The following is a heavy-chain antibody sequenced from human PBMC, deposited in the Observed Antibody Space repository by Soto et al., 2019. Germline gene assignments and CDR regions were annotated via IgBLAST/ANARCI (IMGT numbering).Heavy chain of an antibody. V-gene: IGHV1-2*04. D-gene: IGHD3-3*01. Sequence: ASVKVSCKASGYTFTGYYMHWVRQAPGQGLEWMGWINPNSGGTNYAQKFQGWVTMTRDTSISTAYMELSRLRSDDTAVYYCARDCRGHYDFWSGYSTENAFVIWGQATMVTVPS. J-gene: IGHJ3*02. CDR2: INPNSGGT. CDR1: GYTFTGYY. CDR3: ARDCRGHYDFWSGYSTENAFVI.